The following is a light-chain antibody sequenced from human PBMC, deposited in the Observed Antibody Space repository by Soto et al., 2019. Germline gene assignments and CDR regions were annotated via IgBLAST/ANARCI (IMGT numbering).Light chain of an antibody. Sequence: QSALTQPASVSGSPGQSITISCTGTSSDVGGYNYVSWYQQHPGKAPKFMIYDVSSRPSGVSNRFSGSKSGNTASLTISGLQAYDEADYYCCSYTTSNTRQIVFGTGTKLTVL. CDR1: SSDVGGYNY. J-gene: IGLJ1*01. CDR3: CSYTTSNTRQIV. CDR2: DVS. V-gene: IGLV2-14*03.